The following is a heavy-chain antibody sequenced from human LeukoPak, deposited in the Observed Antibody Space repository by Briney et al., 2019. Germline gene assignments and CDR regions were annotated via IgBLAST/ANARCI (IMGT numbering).Heavy chain of an antibody. CDR1: GFRFDNHG. J-gene: IGHJ4*02. Sequence: GGSLRLSCAASGFRFDNHGMNWVRQAPGKGLEWVSGTNWNGGNTGYVDSVKGRFTISRDNAKHSLYLQMNRLRAEDTALYHCARDRSYGSCHYGGQGTLVTVSS. D-gene: IGHD5-18*01. V-gene: IGHV3-20*01. CDR3: ARDRSYGSCHY. CDR2: TNWNGGNT.